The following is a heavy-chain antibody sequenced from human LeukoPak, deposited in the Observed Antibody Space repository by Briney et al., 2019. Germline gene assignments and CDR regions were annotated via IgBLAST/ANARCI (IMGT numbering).Heavy chain of an antibody. J-gene: IGHJ5*02. CDR3: ARIGSKRVSAWFDP. V-gene: IGHV4-39*07. CDR2: IYYSGST. CDR1: GGSISSSSYY. Sequence: SETLSLTCTVSGGSISSSSYYWGWIRQPPGKGLEWIGSIYYSGSTYYNPSLKSRVTISVDTSKNQFSLKLSSVTAADTAVYYCARIGSKRVSAWFDPWGQGTLVTVSS.